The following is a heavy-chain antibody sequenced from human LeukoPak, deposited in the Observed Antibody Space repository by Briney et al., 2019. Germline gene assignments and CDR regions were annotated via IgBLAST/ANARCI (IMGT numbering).Heavy chain of an antibody. Sequence: SETLSLTCTVSGGSISSDYWTWIRQPPGKRLEWIGYIYYSGSTNYNPSLKSRVTISVDTSRNQFSLKLSSVTAADTAVYYCARLGNRDGYNYFLDYWGQGTLVTVSS. J-gene: IGHJ4*02. CDR2: IYYSGST. V-gene: IGHV4-59*08. CDR3: ARLGNRDGYNYFLDY. CDR1: GGSISSDY. D-gene: IGHD5-24*01.